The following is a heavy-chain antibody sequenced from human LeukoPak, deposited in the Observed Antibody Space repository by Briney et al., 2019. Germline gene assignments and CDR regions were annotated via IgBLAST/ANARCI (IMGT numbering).Heavy chain of an antibody. V-gene: IGHV4-34*01. D-gene: IGHD2-2*02. Sequence: KPSETLSLTCAVYGGSFSGYYWSWIRQPPGKGLEWIGEINHSGSTNHNPSLQSRVTISADTSKNQFSLKLSSVTAADTAVYYCARDPTHRRYCSSTSCYMLGWFDPWGQGTLVTVSS. CDR2: INHSGST. CDR3: ARDPTHRRYCSSTSCYMLGWFDP. J-gene: IGHJ5*02. CDR1: GGSFSGYY.